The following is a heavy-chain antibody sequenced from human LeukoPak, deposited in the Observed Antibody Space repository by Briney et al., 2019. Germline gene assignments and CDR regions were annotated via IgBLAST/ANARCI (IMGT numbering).Heavy chain of an antibody. CDR1: GFILSSYS. CDR2: ISSGSTTI. J-gene: IGHJ4*02. D-gene: IGHD6-19*01. V-gene: IGHV3-48*01. CDR3: ARDVEQWLVRVYYFGY. Sequence: GGSLRLPCATSGFILSSYSMNWVRQAPGKGLEWVSYISSGSTTIYYADSVKGRFTISRDNAKNSLYLQMNSLRAEDTAVYYCARDVEQWLVRVYYFGYWGQGTLVTVSS.